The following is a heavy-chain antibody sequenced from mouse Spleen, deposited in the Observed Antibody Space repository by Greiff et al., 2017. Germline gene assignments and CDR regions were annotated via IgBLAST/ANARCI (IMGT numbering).Heavy chain of an antibody. Sequence: EVQLVESGGDLVKPGGSLKLSCAASGFTFSSYGMSWVRQTPDKRLEWVATISSGGSYTYYPDSVKGRFTISRDNAKNTLYLQMSSLKSEDTAMYYCERHDDDYDWFAYWGQGTLVTVSA. CDR1: GFTFSSYG. D-gene: IGHD2-4*01. J-gene: IGHJ3*01. CDR3: ERHDDDYDWFAY. CDR2: ISSGGSYT. V-gene: IGHV5-6*01.